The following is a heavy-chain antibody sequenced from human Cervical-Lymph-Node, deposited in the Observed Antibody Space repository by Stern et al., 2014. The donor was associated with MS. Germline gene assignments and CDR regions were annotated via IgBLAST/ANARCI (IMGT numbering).Heavy chain of an antibody. Sequence: VQLVQSGGGVVQPGRSLRLSCAASGFTFSSYGMHWVRQAPGQGLEWVAVIWSDGSNKDYADSVKGRFTISRDNSKNTLYLQMNSLRAEDTAVYYCARSSSPSPYYYYGMDVWGQGTTVTVSS. CDR2: IWSDGSNK. D-gene: IGHD6-13*01. V-gene: IGHV3-33*01. J-gene: IGHJ6*02. CDR3: ARSSSPSPYYYYGMDV. CDR1: GFTFSSYG.